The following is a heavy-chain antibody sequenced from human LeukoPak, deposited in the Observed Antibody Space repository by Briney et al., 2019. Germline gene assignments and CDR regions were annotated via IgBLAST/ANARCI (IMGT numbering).Heavy chain of an antibody. CDR3: ARDIVVTTGTNAFDI. Sequence: GGSLRLSCAASGFTFSSYSMNWVRQAPGKGLEWVSSISSSSSYIYYADSVKGRFTISRDNAKNSLYLQMNSLRAEDTAVYYCARDIVVTTGTNAFDIWGQGTMVTVSS. CDR1: GFTFSSYS. D-gene: IGHD1-1*01. CDR2: ISSSSSYI. V-gene: IGHV3-21*01. J-gene: IGHJ3*02.